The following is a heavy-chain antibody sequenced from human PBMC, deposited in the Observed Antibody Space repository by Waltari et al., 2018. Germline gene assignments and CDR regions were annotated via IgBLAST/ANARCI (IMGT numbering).Heavy chain of an antibody. CDR1: GFTFGAYV. D-gene: IGHD5-12*01. Sequence: EVQLVESGGGLVQPGRSLRLSCTASGFTFGAYVMRWVRQAPGKGLEWVGFIRSKAYGGTTEYAASVKGRFTISRDDSKSIAYLQMNSLKTEDTAVYYCTSASDGYNAFDIWGQGTMVTVSS. V-gene: IGHV3-49*04. CDR2: IRSKAYGGTT. J-gene: IGHJ3*02. CDR3: TSASDGYNAFDI.